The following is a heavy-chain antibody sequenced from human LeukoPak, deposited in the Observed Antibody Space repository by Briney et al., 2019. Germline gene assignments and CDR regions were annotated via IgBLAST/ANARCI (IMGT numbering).Heavy chain of an antibody. CDR2: ISGSGSST. CDR1: GFIFDNYV. Sequence: GGSLRLSCAASGFIFDNYVLTWVRQTPEKGLEWVAGISGSGSSTNYADAVKGRFTISRDNSKDTVYLQLSSLISEDTAVYYCARSRKQQLVQNYFDSWGQGTLVTVSS. V-gene: IGHV3-23*01. D-gene: IGHD6-13*01. CDR3: ARSRKQQLVQNYFDS. J-gene: IGHJ4*02.